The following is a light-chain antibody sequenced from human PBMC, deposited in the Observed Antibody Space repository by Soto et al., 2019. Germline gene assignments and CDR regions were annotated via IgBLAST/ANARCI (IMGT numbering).Light chain of an antibody. CDR1: SSDVGGYNY. CDR3: LSYADTAYV. CDR2: EVS. V-gene: IGLV2-8*01. J-gene: IGLJ1*01. Sequence: QSALTQPPSASGSPGQSVTISCAGTSSDVGGYNYVSWYQQYPGKVPKLMIYEVSEWPSGVPDRFSGSKSGNTAFLTVSGLQAEDEADYYCLSYADTAYVFGTGTKLTVL.